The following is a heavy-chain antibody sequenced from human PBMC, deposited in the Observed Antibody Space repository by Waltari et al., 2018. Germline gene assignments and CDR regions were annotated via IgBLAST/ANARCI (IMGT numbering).Heavy chain of an antibody. J-gene: IGHJ5*02. CDR2: IDPSDSYT. CDR3: ATYSGFTNWFDP. D-gene: IGHD5-12*01. CDR1: VYSFTNYW. V-gene: IGHV5-10-1*01. Sequence: EVQLVQSGAEVKKSGESLRSSCKGSVYSFTNYWIIWVRQMPGKGLEWMGRIDPSDSYTSYSPSFEGHVTISADKSISTAYLQWSSLKASDTAMYYCATYSGFTNWFDPWGQGTLVTVSP.